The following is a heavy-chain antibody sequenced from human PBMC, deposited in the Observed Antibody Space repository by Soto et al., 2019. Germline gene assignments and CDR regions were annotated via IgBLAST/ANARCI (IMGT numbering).Heavy chain of an antibody. CDR3: AKEGLSSLYFFDY. V-gene: IGHV3-23*01. CDR2: ISGSDGST. D-gene: IGHD2-8*01. Sequence: EVQLLESGGGLVQPGGSLRLSCAASGFTFSSCGMNWVRQAPGKGLEWVSTISGSDGSTYYADSVKGRFTTSRDNSKNTLYLQMNSLRAEDTAVYYCAKEGLSSLYFFDYWGQGTLVTVSS. J-gene: IGHJ4*02. CDR1: GFTFSSCG.